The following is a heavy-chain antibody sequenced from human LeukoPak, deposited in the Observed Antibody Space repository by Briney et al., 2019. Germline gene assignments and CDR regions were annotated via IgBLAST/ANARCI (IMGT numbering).Heavy chain of an antibody. CDR2: IIPIFGTA. CDR1: GGTFSSYA. V-gene: IGHV1-69*13. CDR3: ARALGTGTTGTTQFDY. Sequence: SVKVSCKASGGTFSSYAISWVRQAPGQGLEWMGGIIPIFGTANYAQKFQGRVTITADESTSTAYMELSSLRSEGTAVYYCARALGTGTTGTTQFDYWGQGTLVTVSS. J-gene: IGHJ4*02. D-gene: IGHD1-1*01.